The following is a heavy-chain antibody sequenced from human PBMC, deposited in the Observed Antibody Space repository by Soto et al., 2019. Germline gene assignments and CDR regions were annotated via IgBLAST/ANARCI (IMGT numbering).Heavy chain of an antibody. J-gene: IGHJ5*02. CDR1: GGTFSSYA. V-gene: IGHV1-69*12. Sequence: QVQLVQSGAEVKKPGSSVKVSCKASGGTFSSYAITWVRQAPGQGLEWMGGIIPIFGTANYAQKFQARVTITADESTSTADMALSSLRSEDTAVYYCARDRGPSSGYYPSRFDPWGQGTLITVSS. CDR2: IIPIFGTA. D-gene: IGHD3-22*01. CDR3: ARDRGPSSGYYPSRFDP.